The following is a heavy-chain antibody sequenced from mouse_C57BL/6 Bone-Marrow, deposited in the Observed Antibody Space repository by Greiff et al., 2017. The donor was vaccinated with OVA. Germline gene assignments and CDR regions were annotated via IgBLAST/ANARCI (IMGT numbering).Heavy chain of an antibody. J-gene: IGHJ2*01. Sequence: EVKVVESGGGLVKPGGSLKLSCAASGFTFSDYGMHWVRQAPEKGLEWVAYISSGSSTIYYADTVKGRFTISRDNAKNTLFLQMTSLRSEDTAMYYCARHYDGYYVDYWGQGTTLTVSS. V-gene: IGHV5-17*01. CDR1: GFTFSDYG. CDR3: ARHYDGYYVDY. D-gene: IGHD2-3*01. CDR2: ISSGSSTI.